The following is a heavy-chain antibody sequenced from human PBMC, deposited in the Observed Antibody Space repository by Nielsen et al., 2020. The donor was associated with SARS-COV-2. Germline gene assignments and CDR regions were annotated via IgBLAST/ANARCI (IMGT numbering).Heavy chain of an antibody. D-gene: IGHD6-13*01. CDR3: ARSPFRRSSWYGMDV. CDR1: GFSFNTYS. J-gene: IGHJ6*02. CDR2: ISGGCATI. V-gene: IGHV3-48*01. Sequence: ETLSLTCVASGFSFNTYSMNWVRQAPGKGLEWVSYISGGCATIYYADSVKGRFTISRDNVKNSLYLQLSSLSAEDTAVYYCARSPFRRSSWYGMDVWGQGTTVTVSS.